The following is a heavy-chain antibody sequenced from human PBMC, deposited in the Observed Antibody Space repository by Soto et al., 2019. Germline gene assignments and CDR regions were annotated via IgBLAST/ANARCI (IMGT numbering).Heavy chain of an antibody. CDR1: GGPFSSHG. CDR2: IIPIFVTP. Sequence: QVQLVQSGAEVKKPGSSVKVSCKASGGPFSSHGISWVRQAPGQGLEWMGGIIPIFVTPHYAQKFLGRVAITADVSTSTAYMKLTSLRSEDTAVYYCARERATSWRWFDPWGQGTLVIVSS. D-gene: IGHD2-2*01. V-gene: IGHV1-69*01. CDR3: ARERATSWRWFDP. J-gene: IGHJ5*02.